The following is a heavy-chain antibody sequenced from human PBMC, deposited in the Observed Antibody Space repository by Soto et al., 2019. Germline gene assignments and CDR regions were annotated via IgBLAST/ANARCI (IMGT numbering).Heavy chain of an antibody. CDR3: ATTGRSVLWVPFDY. D-gene: IGHD3-10*01. V-gene: IGHV1-24*01. J-gene: IGHJ4*02. CDR1: GYTLTELS. Sequence: ASVKVSCKVSGYTLTELSMHWVRQAPGKGLEWMGGFDPEDGETIYAQKFQGRVTMTEDTSTDTAYMELSSLRSEDAAVYYCATTGRSVLWVPFDYWGQGTLVTVSS. CDR2: FDPEDGET.